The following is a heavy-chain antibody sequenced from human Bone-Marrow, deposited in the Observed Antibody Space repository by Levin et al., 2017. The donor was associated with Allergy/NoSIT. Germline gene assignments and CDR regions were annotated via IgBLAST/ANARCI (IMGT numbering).Heavy chain of an antibody. CDR1: GSSISSGYY. V-gene: IGHV4-38-2*01. Sequence: SETLSLTCAVSGSSISSGYYWGWIRQPPGKGLEWIGSIYHSGSNYYNPSLKSRVTISVDTSKNQFSLKLSSVTAADTAVYYCARAGIAAAGTDYWGQGTLVTVSS. D-gene: IGHD6-13*01. J-gene: IGHJ4*02. CDR3: ARAGIAAAGTDY. CDR2: IYHSGSN.